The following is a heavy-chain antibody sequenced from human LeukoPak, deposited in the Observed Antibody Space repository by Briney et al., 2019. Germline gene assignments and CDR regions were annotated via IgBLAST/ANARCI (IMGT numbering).Heavy chain of an antibody. V-gene: IGHV3-30*18. CDR1: GFTFSSYG. D-gene: IGHD4-11*01. J-gene: IGHJ4*02. CDR2: ISYDGSHI. Sequence: GGSLRLSCAASGFTFSSYGMHWVRQAPGEGREGVADISYDGSHIYYADSVKGRFTISRDHSKNTLYLQMDSLRAEDTAVYYCANDYSNYGFDSWGQGTLVTVSS. CDR3: ANDYSNYGFDS.